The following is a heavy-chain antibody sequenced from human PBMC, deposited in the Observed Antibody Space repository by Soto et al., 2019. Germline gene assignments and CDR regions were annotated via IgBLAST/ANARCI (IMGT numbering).Heavy chain of an antibody. CDR3: ARVQRGSGDRVYYYYGMDV. CDR2: ISSSGSTI. CDR1: GFTFSDYY. D-gene: IGHD3-10*01. V-gene: IGHV3-11*01. J-gene: IGHJ6*02. Sequence: QVQLVESGGGLVKPGGSLRLSCAASGFTFSDYYMSWIRQAPGTGLEWVSYISSSGSTIYYADSVKGRFTTSRDNAKNSLYLQLNSLRAEDTAVYYCARVQRGSGDRVYYYYGMDVWGQGTTVTVSS.